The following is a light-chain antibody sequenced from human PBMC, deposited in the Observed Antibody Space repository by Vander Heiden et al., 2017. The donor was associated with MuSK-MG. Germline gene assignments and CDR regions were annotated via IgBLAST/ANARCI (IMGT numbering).Light chain of an antibody. V-gene: IGKV1-5*03. CDR3: QQDNGSLWT. J-gene: IGKJ1*01. Sequence: DIQMTQSPSTLSASVGDRVTITCRASQSISSWLAWYQQKPGKAPKLLIYKASSLESGVPSRFSGSGSGTEFTLTISSLQPDDFATYYCQQDNGSLWTFGQGTRVEMK. CDR1: QSISSW. CDR2: KAS.